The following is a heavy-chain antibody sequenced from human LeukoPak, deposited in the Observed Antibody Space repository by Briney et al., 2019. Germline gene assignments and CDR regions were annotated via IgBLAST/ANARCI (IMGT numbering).Heavy chain of an antibody. CDR2: IYTSGST. CDR3: ARDPGIAAAYYYYMDV. J-gene: IGHJ6*03. Sequence: SETLSLTCTVSGGSISSGSYYWSWIRQPAGKGLEWIGRIYTSGSTNYNPSLKSRVTISVDTSKNQFSLKLSSVTAADTAVYYCARDPGIAAAYYYYMDVWGKGTTVTVSS. CDR1: GGSISSGSYY. V-gene: IGHV4-61*02. D-gene: IGHD6-13*01.